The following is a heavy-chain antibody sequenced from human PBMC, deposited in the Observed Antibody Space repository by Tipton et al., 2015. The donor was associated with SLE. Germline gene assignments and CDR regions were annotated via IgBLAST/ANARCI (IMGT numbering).Heavy chain of an antibody. CDR1: GGSISSYY. Sequence: TLSLTCTVSGGSISSYYWSWIRQPPGKGLEWIGYIYYSGSTNYNPSLKSRVTISVDTSKNQFSLKLSSVTAADTAVYYCARGYYDFWSGYYTPEVWFDPWGQGTLVTFSS. CDR2: IYYSGST. CDR3: ARGYYDFWSGYYTPEVWFDP. J-gene: IGHJ5*02. D-gene: IGHD3-3*01. V-gene: IGHV4-59*07.